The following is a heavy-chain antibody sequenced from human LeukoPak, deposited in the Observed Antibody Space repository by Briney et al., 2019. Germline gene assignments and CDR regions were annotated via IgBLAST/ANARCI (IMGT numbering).Heavy chain of an antibody. J-gene: IGHJ4*02. CDR1: GFTFSSYA. CDR2: ISSNGGST. D-gene: IGHD5-12*01. V-gene: IGHV3-64D*06. CDR3: ASPYSGYDYNFDH. Sequence: GGSLRLSCSASGFTFSSYAMHWVRQAPGKGLDYVSSISSNGGSTYYADSVKGRFTISRDNSKNTLFLQMSSLRTEDTAVYYCASPYSGYDYNFDHWGQGTLVTVSS.